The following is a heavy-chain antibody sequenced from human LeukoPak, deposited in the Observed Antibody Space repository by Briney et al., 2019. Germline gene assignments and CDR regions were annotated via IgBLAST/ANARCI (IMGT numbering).Heavy chain of an antibody. Sequence: SETLSLTCTVSGGSISSSSYYWGWIRQPPGKGLEWIGSIYYSGSTYYNPSLKSRVAISVDTSKNQFSLKLSSVTAADTAVYYCARVSRGDWFDPWGQGTLVTVSS. CDR2: IYYSGST. D-gene: IGHD1-26*01. J-gene: IGHJ5*02. CDR1: GGSISSSSYY. CDR3: ARVSRGDWFDP. V-gene: IGHV4-39*07.